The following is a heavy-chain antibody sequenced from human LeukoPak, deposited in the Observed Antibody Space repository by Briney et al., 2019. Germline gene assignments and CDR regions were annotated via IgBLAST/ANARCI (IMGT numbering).Heavy chain of an antibody. V-gene: IGHV3-9*01. CDR2: ISWSGGSA. CDR1: GFTFKDYG. J-gene: IGHJ6*02. D-gene: IGHD2-8*01. CDR3: AKHMTATNTFIFYGLDV. Sequence: GRSLRLSCAATGFTFKDYGMHWVRQPPGEGLEWVAGISWSGGSAEYADSVKGRFTISRDNAKNSLYLQLNSLRPQHTALYYCAKHMTATNTFIFYGLDVWGHGTTVTVSS.